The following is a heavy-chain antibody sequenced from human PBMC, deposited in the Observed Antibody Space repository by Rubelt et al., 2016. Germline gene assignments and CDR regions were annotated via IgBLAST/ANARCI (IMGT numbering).Heavy chain of an antibody. CDR3: ARRRITGTTRRGAVWFDP. Sequence: QVQLQQWGAGLLKPSETLSLTCAVYGGSFSGYYWSWIRQPPGKGLEWIGEINHSGSTNYNPSLKSRGTILVDTSKNQFSLKLSSVTAADTAVYYCARRRITGTTRRGAVWFDPWGQGTLVTVSS. CDR2: INHSGST. D-gene: IGHD1-7*01. CDR1: GGSFSGYY. J-gene: IGHJ5*02. V-gene: IGHV4-34*01.